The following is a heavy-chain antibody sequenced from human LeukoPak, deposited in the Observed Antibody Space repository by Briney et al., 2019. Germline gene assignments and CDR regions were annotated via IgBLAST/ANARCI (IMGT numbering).Heavy chain of an antibody. CDR3: ARTSGLRYFDWLPYFDY. Sequence: ASVKVSCTASGYTFTGYYMHWVRQAPGQGLEWMGWINPNSGGTNYAQKFQGRVTMTRDTSISTAYMELSRLRSDDTAVYYCARTSGLRYFDWLPYFDYWGQGTLVTVSS. D-gene: IGHD3-9*01. CDR1: GYTFTGYY. CDR2: INPNSGGT. V-gene: IGHV1-2*02. J-gene: IGHJ4*02.